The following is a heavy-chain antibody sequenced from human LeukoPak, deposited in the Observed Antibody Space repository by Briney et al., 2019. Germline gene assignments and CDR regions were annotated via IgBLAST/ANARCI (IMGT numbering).Heavy chain of an antibody. CDR3: ARVLTAMVTGGGLYYYYYMDV. J-gene: IGHJ6*03. V-gene: IGHV4-31*03. CDR1: GGSISSGGYY. CDR2: IYYSGST. Sequence: SEALSLTCTVSGGSISSGGYYWSWIRQHPGKGLEWIGYIYYSGSTYYNPSLKSRVTISVDTSKNQFSLKLSSVTAADTAVYYCARVLTAMVTGGGLYYYYYMDVWGKGTTVTVSS. D-gene: IGHD5-18*01.